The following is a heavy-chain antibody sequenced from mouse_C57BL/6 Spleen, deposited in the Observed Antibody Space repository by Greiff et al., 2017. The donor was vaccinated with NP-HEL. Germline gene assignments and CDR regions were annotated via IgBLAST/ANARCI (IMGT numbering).Heavy chain of an antibody. J-gene: IGHJ3*01. CDR2: IDPSDSYT. Sequence: QVQLQQPGAELVKPGASVKLSCKASGYTFTSYWMQWVQQRPGQGLEWIGEIDPSDSYTNYNQKFKGKATLTVDTSSSTAYMQLSSLTSEDSAVYYCARKDLFYWGQGTLVTVSA. V-gene: IGHV1-50*01. CDR1: GYTFTSYW. CDR3: ARKDLFY.